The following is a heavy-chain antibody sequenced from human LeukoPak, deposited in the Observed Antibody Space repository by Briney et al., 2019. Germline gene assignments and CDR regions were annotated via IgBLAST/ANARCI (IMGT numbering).Heavy chain of an antibody. CDR1: GFTFSSYA. CDR3: ADYSSSWYGGLGY. Sequence: QTGGSLRLSCAASGFTFSSYAMSWVRQAPGKGLEWVSAISGSGGSTYYADSVKGRFTISRDNSKNTLHLQMNSLRAEDTAVYYCADYSSSWYGGLGYWGQGTLVTVSS. CDR2: ISGSGGST. V-gene: IGHV3-23*01. D-gene: IGHD6-13*01. J-gene: IGHJ4*02.